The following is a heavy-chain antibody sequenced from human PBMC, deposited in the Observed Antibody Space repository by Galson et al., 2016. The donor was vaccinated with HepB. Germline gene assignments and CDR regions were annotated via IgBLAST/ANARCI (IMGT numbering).Heavy chain of an antibody. D-gene: IGHD6-13*01. V-gene: IGHV3-23*01. Sequence: SLRLSCAASGFTFINYAMSWVRQAPGKGLEWVSVISGIGGRTHYADSVKGRLTISRDNSKNTLYLEINSLRAEDTAVYYCAKVVRGVPAAGSGFDYWGQGVLVTVSS. CDR3: AKVVRGVPAAGSGFDY. CDR2: ISGIGGRT. CDR1: GFTFINYA. J-gene: IGHJ4*02.